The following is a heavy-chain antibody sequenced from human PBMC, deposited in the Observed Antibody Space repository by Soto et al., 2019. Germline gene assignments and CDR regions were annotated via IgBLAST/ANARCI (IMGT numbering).Heavy chain of an antibody. Sequence: PGGSLRLSCAASGFTFSSYAMSWVRQAPGKGLEWVSAISGSGGSTYYADSVKGRFTISRDNSKNTLYLQMNSLRAEDTAVYYCAKDGQLKSIWGSYRFTVDYWGQGTLVTVSS. D-gene: IGHD3-16*02. V-gene: IGHV3-23*01. CDR1: GFTFSSYA. J-gene: IGHJ4*02. CDR2: ISGSGGST. CDR3: AKDGQLKSIWGSYRFTVDY.